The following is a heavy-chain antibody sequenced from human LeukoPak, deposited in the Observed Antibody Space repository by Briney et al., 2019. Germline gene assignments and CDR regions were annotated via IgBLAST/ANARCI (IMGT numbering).Heavy chain of an antibody. Sequence: GGSLILSCAASGFIFSSYAMNWVRQAPGKGLVWVSRINSEGSSTTYADSVKGRFTISRDNAKNTLYLQMNSLRAEDTAVYYCARVGLGVGTNGLDYWGQGTLVTVSS. CDR1: GFIFSSYA. J-gene: IGHJ4*02. D-gene: IGHD2-8*01. V-gene: IGHV3-74*01. CDR2: INSEGSST. CDR3: ARVGLGVGTNGLDY.